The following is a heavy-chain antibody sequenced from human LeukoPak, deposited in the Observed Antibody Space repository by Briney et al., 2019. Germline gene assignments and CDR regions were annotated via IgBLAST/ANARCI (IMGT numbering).Heavy chain of an antibody. D-gene: IGHD4-11*01. Sequence: SETLSLTCAVYDGSISGYYWSWFRQAPGKGLEWIGEINHTGDTKNIPSLESRVAILVDTSKNQFSLRLNSVTAADTAKYFCARGEFYSNYFEYWGQGVLVTVSS. CDR1: DGSISGYY. CDR3: ARGEFYSNYFEY. J-gene: IGHJ4*02. CDR2: INHTGDT. V-gene: IGHV4-34*01.